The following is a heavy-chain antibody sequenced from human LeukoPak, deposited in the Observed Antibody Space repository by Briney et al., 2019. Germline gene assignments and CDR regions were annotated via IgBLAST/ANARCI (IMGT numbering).Heavy chain of an antibody. CDR3: ARVIAVAGVDY. J-gene: IGHJ4*02. V-gene: IGHV1-2*02. CDR2: INPNSGGT. Sequence: ASVTVSFMASGWTFPGYYMHWMRQAPGRGLAGVGWINPNSGGTNYAQKLQGRVTMTTDTSIRTAYMELSRLRSDDTAVYYCARVIAVAGVDYWGQGTLVTVSS. D-gene: IGHD6-13*01. CDR1: GWTFPGYY.